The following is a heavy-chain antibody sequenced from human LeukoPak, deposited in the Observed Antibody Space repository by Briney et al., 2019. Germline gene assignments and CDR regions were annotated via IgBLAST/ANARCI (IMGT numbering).Heavy chain of an antibody. J-gene: IGHJ3*02. CDR2: ISGSGGST. V-gene: IGHV3-23*01. CDR1: GFTFSSYA. Sequence: GGSLRLSCAASGFTFSSYAMSWVRQAPGKGLEWVSAISGSGGSTYYADSVKGRFTISRDNSKNTLYLQMNSLRAEDTAVYYCAKVYDYVWGSHRHGTDLDAFDIWGQGTMVTVSS. D-gene: IGHD3-16*02. CDR3: AKVYDYVWGSHRHGTDLDAFDI.